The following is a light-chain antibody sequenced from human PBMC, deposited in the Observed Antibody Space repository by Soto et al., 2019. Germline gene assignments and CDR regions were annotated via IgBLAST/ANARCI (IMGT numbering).Light chain of an antibody. V-gene: IGKV3-20*01. Sequence: EIVLTQSPATLSLSAGERAPLSCRASQSGRSSYLAWYQQKPGQAPRIXXYGASSRATGSPDRFSGSGSGTDLTLTISRLEPEDYAAYYCQQYGRSHPITVGQGTRLEIK. CDR3: QQYGRSHPIT. J-gene: IGKJ5*01. CDR1: QSGRSSY. CDR2: GAS.